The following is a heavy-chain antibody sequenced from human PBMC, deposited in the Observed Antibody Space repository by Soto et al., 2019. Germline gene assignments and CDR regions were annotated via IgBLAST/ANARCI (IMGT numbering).Heavy chain of an antibody. Sequence: ASVKVSCKASGYTFSGFYKHWVRQAPGQGLEWMGWINPNSGGTKSAEKFQGRVTMTRDTSISTAYMELSRLTSDDTAVYYCASAAVTGTAGLDFWGQGTQVTVSS. D-gene: IGHD6-19*01. V-gene: IGHV1-2*02. J-gene: IGHJ4*02. CDR1: GYTFSGFY. CDR2: INPNSGGT. CDR3: ASAAVTGTAGLDF.